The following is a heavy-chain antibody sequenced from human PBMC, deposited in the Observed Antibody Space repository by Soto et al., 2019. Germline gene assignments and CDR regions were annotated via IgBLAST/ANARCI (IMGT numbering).Heavy chain of an antibody. Sequence: QVQLQESGPGLVKPSQTLSLTCNVSGGSISSGDSYWSWLRQHPGKGLEWIGYIYYRGATYYNPSLKSRVSISVDISKNQFSLRLSSVTAADTAVYYCARDYHVSGTWLGVDVWGQGTTVTVSS. CDR1: GGSISSGDSY. CDR3: ARDYHVSGTWLGVDV. CDR2: IYYRGAT. J-gene: IGHJ6*02. V-gene: IGHV4-31*03. D-gene: IGHD3-10*01.